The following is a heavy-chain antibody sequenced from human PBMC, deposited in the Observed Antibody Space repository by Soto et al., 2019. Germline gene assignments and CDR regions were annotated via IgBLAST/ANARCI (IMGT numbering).Heavy chain of an antibody. Sequence: PGGSLRLSCVASEFTFSNAWMSWVRQAPGKGLEWVSAISGSGGSTYYADSVKGRFTISRDNSKNTLYLQMNSLRAEDTAVYYCAKDQTTNSNPQYFQHWGQGTLVTVSS. J-gene: IGHJ1*01. V-gene: IGHV3-23*01. CDR2: ISGSGGST. CDR1: EFTFSNAW. CDR3: AKDQTTNSNPQYFQH. D-gene: IGHD4-4*01.